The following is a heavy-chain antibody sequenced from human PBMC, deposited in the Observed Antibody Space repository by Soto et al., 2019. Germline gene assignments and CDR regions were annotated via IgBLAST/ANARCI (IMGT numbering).Heavy chain of an antibody. V-gene: IGHV3-30*04. CDR2: ISYDGSNK. CDR3: ARDRLRLGELSLLGYFDY. J-gene: IGHJ4*02. D-gene: IGHD3-16*02. Sequence: DLEESGGGMVQPGRSLRLSCAASGFTFSRHTMHWVRQAPGKGLEWMASISYDGSNKYYADSVKGRFTISRDNSKNTLSVQMDSLRAEDTAVYYCARDRLRLGELSLLGYFDYWGQGTLVTVSS. CDR1: GFTFSRHT.